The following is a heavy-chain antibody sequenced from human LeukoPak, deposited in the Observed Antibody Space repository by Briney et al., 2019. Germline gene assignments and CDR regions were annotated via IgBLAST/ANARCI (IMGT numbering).Heavy chain of an antibody. CDR1: GFTFSSYG. Sequence: PGGSLRLSCAASGFTFSSYGMSWVRQAPGKGLEWVSAISGSGGSTYYADSVKGRFTISRDNSKNTLYLQMNSLRAEDTAVYYCAKDVVPAAIEPYYFDYWGQGTLVTVSS. CDR3: AKDVVPAAIEPYYFDY. J-gene: IGHJ4*02. CDR2: ISGSGGST. V-gene: IGHV3-23*01. D-gene: IGHD2-2*01.